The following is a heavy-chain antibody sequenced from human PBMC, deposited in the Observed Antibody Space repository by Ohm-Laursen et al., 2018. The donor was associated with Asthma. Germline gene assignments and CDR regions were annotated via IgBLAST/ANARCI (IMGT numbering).Heavy chain of an antibody. J-gene: IGHJ6*02. D-gene: IGHD2-15*01. CDR2: ISYDGSSQ. Sequence: SLRLSCAASGFTFSSFSMHWVRQAPGKGLEWVAVISYDGSSQHYADSVKGRFTVSRDNSKNTLYLQMNSLRAEDTAAYYCARDIEYCSGGSCTGAGMDVWGQGTTVTVSS. CDR1: GFTFSSFS. CDR3: ARDIEYCSGGSCTGAGMDV. V-gene: IGHV3-30-3*01.